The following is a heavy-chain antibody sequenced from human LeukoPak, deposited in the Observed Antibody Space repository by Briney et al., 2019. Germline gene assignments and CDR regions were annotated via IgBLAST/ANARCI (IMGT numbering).Heavy chain of an antibody. D-gene: IGHD2-21*01. CDR1: GFAFGSYW. CDR2: IKQDGSEE. CDR3: ARAQVSGNSDFGY. V-gene: IGHV3-7*01. J-gene: IGHJ4*02. Sequence: GGSLRLSCAASGFAFGSYWMDWVRQAPGKGLEWVANIKQDGSEENYVDSVKGRFTISRDNAKNSLWLQMNSLRAEDTALYYCARAQVSGNSDFGYWGQGILVTVSS.